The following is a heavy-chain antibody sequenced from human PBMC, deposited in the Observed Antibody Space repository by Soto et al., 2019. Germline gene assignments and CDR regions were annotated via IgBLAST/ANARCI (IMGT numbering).Heavy chain of an antibody. CDR2: IYSGGST. J-gene: IGHJ6*02. D-gene: IGHD6-13*01. CDR3: ARERRYSSSWYLGYYYGMDV. V-gene: IGHV3-53*01. CDR1: GFTVSSNY. Sequence: GGSLRLSCAASGFTVSSNYMSWVRQAPGKGLEWVSVIYSGGSTYYADSVKGRFTISRDNSKNTRYLQMNSLRAEDTAVYYCARERRYSSSWYLGYYYGMDVWGQGTTVTVSS.